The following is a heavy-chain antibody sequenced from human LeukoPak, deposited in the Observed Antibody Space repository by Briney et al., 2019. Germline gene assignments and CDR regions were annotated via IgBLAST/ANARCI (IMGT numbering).Heavy chain of an antibody. CDR2: IYYSGST. D-gene: IGHD2-15*01. CDR3: TRTHLDNYCSGGSCYPDWFDP. V-gene: IGHV4-39*07. CDR1: GGSISSGDYY. J-gene: IGHJ5*02. Sequence: SETLSLTCTVSGGSISSGDYYWSWIRQPPGKGLEWIGSIYYSGSTYYNPSLKSRVTISVDTSKNQFSLKLSSVTAADTAVYYCTRTHLDNYCSGGSCYPDWFDPWGQGTLVTVSS.